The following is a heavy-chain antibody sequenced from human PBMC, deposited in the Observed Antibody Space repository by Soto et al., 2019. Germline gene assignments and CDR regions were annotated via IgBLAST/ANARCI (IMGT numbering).Heavy chain of an antibody. CDR2: ISWNSGSI. D-gene: IGHD6-19*01. CDR1: GFTFDDYA. Sequence: DVQLVESGGGLVQPGRSLRLSCAASGFTFDDYAMHWVRQAPGKGLEWVSGISWNSGSIGYADSVKGRFTISRDNAKNSLYLQMNSLRAEDTALYYCAKGDIAVAGTSWFDPWGQGTLVTVSS. V-gene: IGHV3-9*01. J-gene: IGHJ5*02. CDR3: AKGDIAVAGTSWFDP.